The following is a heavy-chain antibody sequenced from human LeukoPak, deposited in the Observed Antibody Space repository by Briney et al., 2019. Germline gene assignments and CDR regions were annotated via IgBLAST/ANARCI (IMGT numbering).Heavy chain of an antibody. D-gene: IGHD3-22*01. CDR1: GYSFTSYY. CDR2: IYPGDSDT. V-gene: IGHV5-51*01. CDR3: ARRGYDSSGIYFDY. Sequence: GESLKISCKASGYSFTSYYIAWVRQMPGKGLEWMGIIYPGDSDTTYSPSFQGQVTILVDESISTAYLQWSTLKASDTAMYYCARRGYDSSGIYFDYWGQGTLVTVSS. J-gene: IGHJ4*02.